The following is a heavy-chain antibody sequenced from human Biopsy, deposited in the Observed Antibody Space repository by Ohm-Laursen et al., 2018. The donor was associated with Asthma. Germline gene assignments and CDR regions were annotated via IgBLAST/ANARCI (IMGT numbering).Heavy chain of an antibody. D-gene: IGHD6-13*01. J-gene: IGHJ6*02. Sequence: SLRLSCTASGFSFSDYYMTWMRQAPGKGLEWVASISSSGSTRYPSESLLGRYTMSRDNAQQTMSLEVRSLRVEDTAIYYCARVLESSSRGPYYFFALDVWGQGTPVAVSS. V-gene: IGHV3-11*01. CDR3: ARVLESSSRGPYYFFALDV. CDR2: ISSSGSTR. CDR1: GFSFSDYY.